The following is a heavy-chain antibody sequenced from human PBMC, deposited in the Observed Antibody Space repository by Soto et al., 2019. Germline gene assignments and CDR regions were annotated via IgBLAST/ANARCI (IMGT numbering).Heavy chain of an antibody. CDR3: ARDPDTAMGSDAFDI. D-gene: IGHD5-18*01. J-gene: IGHJ3*02. CDR2: ISSSGSTR. Sequence: PGGSLILSCAASGFTFSDYYMSWIRQAPGKGLEWVSYISSSGSTRYYADSVKGRFTISRDNAKNSLYLQMNSLRAEDTAVYYCARDPDTAMGSDAFDIWGQGTMVTVSS. V-gene: IGHV3-11*01. CDR1: GFTFSDYY.